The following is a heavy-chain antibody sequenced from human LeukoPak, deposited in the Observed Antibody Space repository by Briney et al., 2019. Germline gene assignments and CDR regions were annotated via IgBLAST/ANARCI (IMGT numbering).Heavy chain of an antibody. CDR1: XXXVNSNY. D-gene: IGHD6-13*01. Sequence: GGSLRXSCXAXXXXVNSNYLSWVRQAPGKGLEWVSTLYNTGNTYYANSVKGRFSISRDNSKNTLFLQMNSLRAEDTAVYYCARLTADGRLYFVDWGPGTLATVSS. V-gene: IGHV3-53*01. CDR3: ARLTADGRLYFVD. J-gene: IGHJ4*02. CDR2: LYNTGNT.